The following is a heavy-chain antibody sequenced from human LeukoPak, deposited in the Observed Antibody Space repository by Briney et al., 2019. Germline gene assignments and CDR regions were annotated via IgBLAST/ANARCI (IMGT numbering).Heavy chain of an antibody. J-gene: IGHJ6*02. Sequence: PGRSLRLSCAASGFTFSSYAMHWVRQAPGKGLEWVAVISYDGSNKYYADSVKGRFTISRDNSKNTLYLQMNSLRAEDTAVYYCARAGYYGSGSYPRLSYYGMDVRGQGTTVTVSS. CDR3: ARAGYYGSGSYPRLSYYGMDV. D-gene: IGHD3-10*01. CDR2: ISYDGSNK. CDR1: GFTFSSYA. V-gene: IGHV3-30-3*01.